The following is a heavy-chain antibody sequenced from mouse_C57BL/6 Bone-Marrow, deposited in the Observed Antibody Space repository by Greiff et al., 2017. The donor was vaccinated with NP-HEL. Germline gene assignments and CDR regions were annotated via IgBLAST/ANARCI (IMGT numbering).Heavy chain of an antibody. CDR1: GYAFTNYL. Sequence: VMLVESGAELVRPGTSVKVSCKASGYAFTNYLIEWVKQRPGQGLEWIGVINPGSGGTNYNEKFKGKATLTADKSSSTAYMQLSSLTSEDSAVYFCAREFYWYFDVWGTGTTVTVSS. CDR2: INPGSGGT. V-gene: IGHV1-54*01. J-gene: IGHJ1*03. CDR3: AREFYWYFDV.